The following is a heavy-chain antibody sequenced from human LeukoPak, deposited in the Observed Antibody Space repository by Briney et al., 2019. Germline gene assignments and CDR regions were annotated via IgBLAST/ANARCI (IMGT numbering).Heavy chain of an antibody. CDR2: INPNSGGT. J-gene: IGHJ1*01. CDR3: ARDSRGDYDSSGYYYVAEYFQH. V-gene: IGHV1-2*02. Sequence: GASVKVSCKASGYTFTGYYMHWVRQAPGQGLEWMGWINPNSGGTNYAQKFQGRVTMTRDTSISTAYMELSRLRSDDTAVYYCARDSRGDYDSSGYYYVAEYFQHWGQGTLVTVSS. D-gene: IGHD3-22*01. CDR1: GYTFTGYY.